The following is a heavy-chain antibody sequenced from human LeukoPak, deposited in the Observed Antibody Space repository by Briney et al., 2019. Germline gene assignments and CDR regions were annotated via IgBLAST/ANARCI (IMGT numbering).Heavy chain of an antibody. CDR1: GFTFGSYW. D-gene: IGHD4-17*01. CDR3: TRDPLYGALDS. Sequence: GGSLRLSCVASGFTFGSYWMTWVRQAPGKGLEWVANIQPDGSQGLYVDSVKGRFIISRDNAKKSLYLQMNSLRAEDTAVYSCTRDPLYGALDSWGQGTLVTVSS. V-gene: IGHV3-7*01. J-gene: IGHJ4*02. CDR2: IQPDGSQG.